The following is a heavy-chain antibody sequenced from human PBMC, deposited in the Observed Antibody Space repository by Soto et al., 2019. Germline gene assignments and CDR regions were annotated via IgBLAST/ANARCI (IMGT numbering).Heavy chain of an antibody. D-gene: IGHD3-22*01. J-gene: IGHJ4*02. Sequence: QVQVVESGGGVVQPGRSLRLSCAASGFAFSNYGMHWVRQAPGKGLEWVAAISNDGSKKNHADSVKGRFTITRDNSRNTQYLQMNSMGAEDTAIYYCARDRVEIWLYVGIFDDWGQGIMVTVSS. CDR3: ARDRVEIWLYVGIFDD. CDR1: GFAFSNYG. V-gene: IGHV3-30*03. CDR2: ISNDGSKK.